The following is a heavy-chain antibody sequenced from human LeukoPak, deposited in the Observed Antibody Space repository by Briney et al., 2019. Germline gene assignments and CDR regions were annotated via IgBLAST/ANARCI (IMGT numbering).Heavy chain of an antibody. CDR1: GYTFTSYD. V-gene: IGHV1-46*01. D-gene: IGHD2-2*01. CDR3: ASMLLRPAANINDAFDI. Sequence: ASVKVSCKASGYTFTSYDINWVRQAPGQGLEWMGLINPSGGSTSYAQKFQGRVTMTRDTSTSSVYMELSSLRSEDTAVYYCASMLLRPAANINDAFDIWGQGTMVTVSS. CDR2: INPSGGST. J-gene: IGHJ3*02.